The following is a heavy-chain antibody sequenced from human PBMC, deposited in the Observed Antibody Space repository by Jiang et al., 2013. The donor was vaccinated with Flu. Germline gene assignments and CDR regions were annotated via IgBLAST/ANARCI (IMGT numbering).Heavy chain of an antibody. Sequence: PGQGLEWMGVIDPSGGSTTYAQKFQGRVTMTRDTATSTVYMEMSSLKSEDTAVYFCTRDLARHKDYWGQGTLVTVSS. V-gene: IGHV1-46*01. CDR2: IDPSGGST. CDR3: TRDLARHKDY. J-gene: IGHJ4*02. D-gene: IGHD3-16*01.